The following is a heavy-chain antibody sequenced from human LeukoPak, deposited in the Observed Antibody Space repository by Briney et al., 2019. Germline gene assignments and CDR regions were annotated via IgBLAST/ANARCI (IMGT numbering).Heavy chain of an antibody. V-gene: IGHV1-18*01. Sequence: ASVKVSCKASGYTFTSYGISWVRQAPGQGLEWMGWISAYNGNTNYAQKLQGRVTMTTDTSTSTAYMELRSLRSDDTAVYYCARDLSSGSYRDAFDIWGQGTMATVSS. CDR1: GYTFTSYG. J-gene: IGHJ3*02. CDR2: ISAYNGNT. CDR3: ARDLSSGSYRDAFDI. D-gene: IGHD1-26*01.